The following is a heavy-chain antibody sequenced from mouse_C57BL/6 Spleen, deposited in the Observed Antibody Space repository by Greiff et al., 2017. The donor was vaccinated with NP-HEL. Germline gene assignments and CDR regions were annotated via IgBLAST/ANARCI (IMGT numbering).Heavy chain of an antibody. J-gene: IGHJ4*01. CDR2: LYPGSGNT. V-gene: IGHV1-66*01. Sequence: QVQLQQSGPELVKPGASVKISCKASGYSFTSYYIHWVKQRPGQGLEWIGWLYPGSGNTKYNEKFKGKATLTADTSSSTAYMQLSSLTSEDSAVYYCARGVLAGTCAMDYWGQGTSVTVSS. CDR3: ARGVLAGTCAMDY. CDR1: GYSFTSYY. D-gene: IGHD4-1*01.